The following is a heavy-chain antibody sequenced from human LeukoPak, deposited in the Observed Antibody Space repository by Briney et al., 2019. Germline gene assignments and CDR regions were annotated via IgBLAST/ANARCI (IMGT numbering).Heavy chain of an antibody. J-gene: IGHJ4*02. CDR1: GGSISSSSYY. Sequence: SETLSLTCTVSGGSISSSSYYWGWIRQPPGKGLEWIGSIYYSGSTYYNPSLKSRVTISVDTSKNQFSLKLSSVTAADTAVYYCARDMESGYYYGSGSYQFDYWGQGTLVTVSS. CDR3: ARDMESGYYYGSGSYQFDY. V-gene: IGHV4-39*07. CDR2: IYYSGST. D-gene: IGHD3-10*01.